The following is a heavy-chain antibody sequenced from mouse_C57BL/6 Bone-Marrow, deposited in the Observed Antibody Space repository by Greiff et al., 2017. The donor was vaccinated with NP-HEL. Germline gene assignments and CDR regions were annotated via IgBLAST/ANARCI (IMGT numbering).Heavy chain of an antibody. CDR2: INPSNGGT. D-gene: IGHD1-2*01. CDR1: GYTFTSYW. J-gene: IGHJ4*01. Sequence: QVQLQQSGTELVKPGASVKLSCKASGYTFTSYWMHWVKQRPGQGLEWIGNINPSNGGTNYNEKFKSKATLTVDKSSSTAYMQLSSLTSEDSAVYYCARSSLLRYAMDYWGQGTSVTVSS. CDR3: ARSSLLRYAMDY. V-gene: IGHV1-53*01.